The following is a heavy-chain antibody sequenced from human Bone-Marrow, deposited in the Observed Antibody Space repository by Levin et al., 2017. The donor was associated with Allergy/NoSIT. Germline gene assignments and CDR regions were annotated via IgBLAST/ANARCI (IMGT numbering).Heavy chain of an antibody. D-gene: IGHD3-3*01. CDR2: IYTRGAT. V-gene: IGHV4-4*07. CDR1: GGSISNYY. Sequence: SETLSLTCSVSGGSISNYYWSWIRQPAGKGLEWIGRIYTRGATDYNPSLQSRVTLSVDTSKNQFSLKLTSVTAADTAVYYCARDYDFWSGYIGSDYWGQGTLVTVSS. J-gene: IGHJ4*02. CDR3: ARDYDFWSGYIGSDY.